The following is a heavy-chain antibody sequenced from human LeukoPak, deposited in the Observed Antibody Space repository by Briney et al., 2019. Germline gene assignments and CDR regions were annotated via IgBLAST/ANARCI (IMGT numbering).Heavy chain of an antibody. V-gene: IGHV3-53*01. Sequence: GGSLRLSCAASGFTFSSYWMSWVRQAPGKGLEWVSILYDAGTTYYADSVKGRFTISRDNSKNTLYLQMNNLRAEDTAMYYCTSYKAYATSGYVGFFDQWGQGTLVTVSS. CDR3: TSYKAYATSGYVGFFDQ. D-gene: IGHD3-22*01. CDR2: LYDAGTT. CDR1: GFTFSSYW. J-gene: IGHJ4*02.